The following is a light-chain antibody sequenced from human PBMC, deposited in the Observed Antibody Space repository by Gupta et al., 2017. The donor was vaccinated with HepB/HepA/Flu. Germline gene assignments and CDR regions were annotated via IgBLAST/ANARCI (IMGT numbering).Light chain of an antibody. V-gene: IGLV4-60*03. CDR3: ETWDSSTQV. CDR1: SGHSSYI. CDR2: LEGSGNY. Sequence: QPVLTQSSSASASLGSSVKLTCTLSSGHSSYIIAWHQEQPGKAPRYLMKLEGSGNYNKGSGVPDRFSGSSSGADRYLTISNLPSEDEADYYCETWDSSTQVFGGGTKLTVL. J-gene: IGLJ2*01.